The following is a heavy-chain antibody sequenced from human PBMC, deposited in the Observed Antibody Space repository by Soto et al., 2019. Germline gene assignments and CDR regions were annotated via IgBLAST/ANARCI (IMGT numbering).Heavy chain of an antibody. J-gene: IGHJ6*02. Sequence: SRSLSWAAAGFTFISYGLPWVSQTPGKGLEWVAVISYDGSNKYYADSVKGRFTISRDNSKNTLYLQMNSLRAEDTAVYYCAKGNTAIASSGEYYYYYYSRDGWGQGPTGTVSS. V-gene: IGHV3-30*18. CDR2: ISYDGSNK. CDR1: GFTFISYG. CDR3: AKGNTAIASSGEYYYYYYSRDG. D-gene: IGHD5-18*01.